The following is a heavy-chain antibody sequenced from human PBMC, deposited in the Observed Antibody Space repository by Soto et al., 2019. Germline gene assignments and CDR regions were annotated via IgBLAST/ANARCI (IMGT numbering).Heavy chain of an antibody. CDR3: AKYNYDFWSGYPLPYNWFDP. Sequence: GASVKVSCKVSGYTLTELSMHWVRQAPRKGLEWMGGFDPEDGETIYAQKFQGRVTMTEDTSTDTAYMELSSLRSEDTAVYYCAKYNYDFWSGYPLPYNWFDPWGQGTLVTVSS. J-gene: IGHJ5*02. V-gene: IGHV1-24*01. D-gene: IGHD3-3*01. CDR1: GYTLTELS. CDR2: FDPEDGET.